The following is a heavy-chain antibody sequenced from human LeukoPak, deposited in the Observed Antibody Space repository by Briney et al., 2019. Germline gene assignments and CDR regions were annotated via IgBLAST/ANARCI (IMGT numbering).Heavy chain of an antibody. CDR3: ARGNILTGYCFDF. D-gene: IGHD3-9*01. J-gene: IGHJ4*02. Sequence: SETLSLTCAVSGDSISSGGYSWSWIRQPPGKGLEWIGYIYHSGSTYYNPSLKSRVTISTDTSKNQFSLRLSSVTAADTAVYYCARGNILTGYCFDFWGQGALVTVSS. CDR1: GDSISSGGYS. V-gene: IGHV4-30-2*01. CDR2: IYHSGST.